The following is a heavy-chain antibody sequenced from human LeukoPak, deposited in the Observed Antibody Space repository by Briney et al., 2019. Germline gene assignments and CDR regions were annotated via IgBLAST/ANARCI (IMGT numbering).Heavy chain of an antibody. CDR2: IHNSGRT. CDR1: GGSVSSYY. D-gene: IGHD1-14*01. Sequence: PSETLSLTCSGSGGSVSSYYWSWIRQPPGKGLEWVGYIHNSGRTNYNPSLKSRVTGFVDTSKNQVSLRLSSVTAADTAVYYCARHGTISSESYFDYWGQGALVTVSS. CDR3: ARHGTISSESYFDY. V-gene: IGHV4-59*08. J-gene: IGHJ4*02.